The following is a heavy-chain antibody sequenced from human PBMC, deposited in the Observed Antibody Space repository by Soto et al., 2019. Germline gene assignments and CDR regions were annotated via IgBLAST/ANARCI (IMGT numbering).Heavy chain of an antibody. D-gene: IGHD5-12*01. V-gene: IGHV3-30-3*01. CDR1: GFTFSSYA. CDR3: ARSVATDY. CDR2: ISYDGSNK. Sequence: GGSLRLSCAASGFTFSSYAMHWVRQAPGKGLEWVAVISYDGSNKYYADSVKGRFTISRDNSKNTLYLQMNSLRAEDTAVYYCARSVATDYWGQGTLVTVYS. J-gene: IGHJ4*02.